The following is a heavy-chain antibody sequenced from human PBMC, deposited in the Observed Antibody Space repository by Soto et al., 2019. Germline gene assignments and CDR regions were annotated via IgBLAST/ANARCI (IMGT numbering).Heavy chain of an antibody. CDR3: ARILRSRYFDYYFDY. Sequence: SGPTLVNPTQTLTLTCTFSGFSLSTSGMCVSWIRQPPGKALEWLALIDWDDDKYYSTSLKTRLTISKDTSKNQVVLTMTNMDPVDTDTHYCARILRSRYFDYYFDYWGKGNLFTV. V-gene: IGHV2-70*01. CDR2: IDWDDDK. D-gene: IGHD3-22*01. CDR1: GFSLSTSGMC. J-gene: IGHJ4*02.